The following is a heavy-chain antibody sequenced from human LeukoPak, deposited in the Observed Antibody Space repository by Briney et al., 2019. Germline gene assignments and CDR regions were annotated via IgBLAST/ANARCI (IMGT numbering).Heavy chain of an antibody. CDR2: ISGSGGST. Sequence: GGSLRLSCAASGFTFSSYGMHWVRQAPGKGLEWVSAISGSGGSTYYADSVKGRFTISRDNSKNTLYLQMNSLRAEDTAVYYCAKDGYSSGWYFDYWGQRTLVTVSS. V-gene: IGHV3-23*01. D-gene: IGHD6-19*01. CDR1: GFTFSSYG. J-gene: IGHJ4*02. CDR3: AKDGYSSGWYFDY.